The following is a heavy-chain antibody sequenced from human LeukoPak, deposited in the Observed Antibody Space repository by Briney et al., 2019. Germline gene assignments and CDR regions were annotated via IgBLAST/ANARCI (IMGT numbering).Heavy chain of an antibody. J-gene: IGHJ4*02. V-gene: IGHV3-73*01. CDR1: GFTFSEST. CDR2: IRTKPKSYAT. Sequence: GGSLSLSCAASGFTFSESTMHWVRQRSGKGLEWVGRIRTKPKSYATEYVASVKGRFTISRDDSKNPAYLQMNILKTEDTAVYYCTRGGYGGNYYGIDYWGQGTLVTVSS. CDR3: TRGGYGGNYYGIDY. D-gene: IGHD1-26*01.